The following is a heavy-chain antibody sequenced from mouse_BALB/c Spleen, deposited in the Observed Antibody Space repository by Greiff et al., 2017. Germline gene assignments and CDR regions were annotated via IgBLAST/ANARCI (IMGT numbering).Heavy chain of an antibody. CDR3: ARVLGGYFDY. CDR2: IWAGGST. CDR1: GFSLTSYG. D-gene: IGHD3-3*01. V-gene: IGHV2-9*02. Sequence: VQLVESGPGLVAPSQSLSITCTVSGFSLTSYGVHWVRQPPGKGLEWLGVIWAGGSTNYNSALMSRLSISKDNSKSQVFLKMNSLQTDDTAMYYCARVLGGYFDYWGQGTTLTVSS. J-gene: IGHJ2*01.